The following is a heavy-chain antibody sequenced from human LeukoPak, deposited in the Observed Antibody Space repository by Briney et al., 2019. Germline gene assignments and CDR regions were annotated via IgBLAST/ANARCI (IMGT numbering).Heavy chain of an antibody. V-gene: IGHV3-53*04. CDR3: ARDRYYYGMDV. CDR2: IYSGGST. CDR1: Y. J-gene: IGHJ6*02. Sequence: YMGWVRQAPGKGLEWVSVIYSGGSTYYADSVKGRFTISRHNSKNTLYLQMNSLRAEDTAVYYCARDRYYYGMDVWGQGTTVTVSS.